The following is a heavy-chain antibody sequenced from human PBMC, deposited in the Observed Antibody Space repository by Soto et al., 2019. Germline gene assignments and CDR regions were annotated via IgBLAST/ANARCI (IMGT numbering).Heavy chain of an antibody. CDR2: IKRDETTT. CDR3: ARGLYLAYGQDF. CDR1: GFTFTDYW. Sequence: EVQLVESGGGLVQPGGSLRLSCAASGFTFTDYWIHWVRQVPGKGLVWVSRIKRDETTTGYADSVKGRFTISRDNAKNTVYLQMSSLRAEDTAVYYCARGLYLAYGQDFWGQGILVTVSS. J-gene: IGHJ4*02. D-gene: IGHD4-17*01. V-gene: IGHV3-74*01.